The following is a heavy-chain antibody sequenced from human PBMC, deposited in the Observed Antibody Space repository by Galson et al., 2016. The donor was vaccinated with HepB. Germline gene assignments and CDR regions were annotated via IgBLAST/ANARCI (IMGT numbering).Heavy chain of an antibody. V-gene: IGHV3-74*03. J-gene: IGHJ4*02. D-gene: IGHD3/OR15-3a*01. CDR1: GFTFSSYV. Sequence: SLRLSCAASGFTFSSYVMHWVRQTPGKGLVWVSRISHDGSVTTYADSVKGRFTISRDYAKNTLYLQMNSLRAEDTAVYYCARGRNLIFYDSWGQGTLVTVSS. CDR3: ARGRNLIFYDS. CDR2: ISHDGSVT.